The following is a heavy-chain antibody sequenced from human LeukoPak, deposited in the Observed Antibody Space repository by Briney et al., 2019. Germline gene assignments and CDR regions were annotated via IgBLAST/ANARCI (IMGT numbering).Heavy chain of an antibody. J-gene: IGHJ3*02. CDR1: GGSISSYY. D-gene: IGHD3-22*01. CDR3: ARPYYDSSGYYHDAFDI. Sequence: PSETLSLTCTVSGGSISSYYWSWIRQPPGKGLEWIGYIYYSGSTNYNPSLKSRVTMSVDTSKNQFSLKLSSVTAADTAVYYCARPYYDSSGYYHDAFDIWGQGTMVTVSS. V-gene: IGHV4-59*12. CDR2: IYYSGST.